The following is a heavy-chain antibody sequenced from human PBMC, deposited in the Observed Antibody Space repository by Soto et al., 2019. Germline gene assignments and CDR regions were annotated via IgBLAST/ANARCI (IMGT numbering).Heavy chain of an antibody. V-gene: IGHV1-18*01. CDR1: GYTFTSYG. D-gene: IGHD3-10*01. CDR2: ISAYNGNT. J-gene: IGHJ4*02. CDR3: ARGVVRGVIDFDY. Sequence: QVQLVQSGAEVKKPGASVKVSCKASGYTFTSYGISGVRRAPGQGLEWMGWISAYNGNTNNAQKIQGRVTMTTETPTSTDYMELRSMRSDDTAVYYCARGVVRGVIDFDYWGKGTLDTVSS.